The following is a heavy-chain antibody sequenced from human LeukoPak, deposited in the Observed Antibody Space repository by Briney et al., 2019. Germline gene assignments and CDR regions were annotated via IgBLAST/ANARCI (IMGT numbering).Heavy chain of an antibody. CDR2: MNPNSGNT. CDR3: ARGYCSSTSCPGGVTDY. Sequence: GASVKVSCKASGYTFTSYDINWGRQATGQGLEWMGWMNPNSGNTGYAQKFQGRVTMTRNTSISTAYMELSSLRSEDTAVYYCARGYCSSTSCPGGVTDYWGQGTLVTVSS. J-gene: IGHJ4*02. D-gene: IGHD2-2*01. CDR1: GYTFTSYD. V-gene: IGHV1-8*01.